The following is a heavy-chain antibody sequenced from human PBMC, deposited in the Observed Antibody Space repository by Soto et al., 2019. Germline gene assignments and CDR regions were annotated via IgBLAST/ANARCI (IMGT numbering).Heavy chain of an antibody. D-gene: IGHD6-13*01. CDR2: ISSSSSTI. Sequence: PGGSLRLSCAASGFTFSSYSMNWVRQAPGKGLEWVSYISSSSSTIYYADSVKGRFTISRDNAKNSLYLQMNSLRDEDTAVYYCARGIATAGTIPLCIDVWGQGTTVTVSS. CDR1: GFTFSSYS. J-gene: IGHJ6*02. V-gene: IGHV3-48*02. CDR3: ARGIATAGTIPLCIDV.